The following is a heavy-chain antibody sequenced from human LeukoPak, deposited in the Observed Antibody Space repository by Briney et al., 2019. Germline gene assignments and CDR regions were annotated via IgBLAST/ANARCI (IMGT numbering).Heavy chain of an antibody. CDR3: ARGDRVGVTTGHFDY. CDR2: IRTSSPYI. J-gene: IGHJ4*02. Sequence: GGSLRLSCAASGFTFSSYTMNWVRQAPGKGLEWVSSIRTSSPYIYYADSVKGRFTISRDNAKNSLYLQMNSLRAEDTAVYYCARGDRVGVTTGHFDYWGQGTLVTVSS. V-gene: IGHV3-21*04. D-gene: IGHD1-26*01. CDR1: GFTFSSYT.